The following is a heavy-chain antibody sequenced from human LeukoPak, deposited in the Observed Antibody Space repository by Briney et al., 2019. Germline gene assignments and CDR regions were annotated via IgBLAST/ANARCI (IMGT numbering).Heavy chain of an antibody. D-gene: IGHD2-21*01. J-gene: IGHJ3*02. CDR1: GGSFSGYY. CDR2: INHSGST. Sequence: PSETLSLTCAVYGGSFSGYYWSWIRQPPGKGLEWIGEINHSGSTNYNPSLKSRVTISVDTSKNQLSLKLSSVTAADTAVYYCVRERTMVGGADIWGQGTKVTVSS. CDR3: VRERTMVGGADI. V-gene: IGHV4-34*01.